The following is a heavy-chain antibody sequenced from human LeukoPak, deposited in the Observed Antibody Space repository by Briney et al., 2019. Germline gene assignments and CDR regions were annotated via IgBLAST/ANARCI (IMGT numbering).Heavy chain of an antibody. V-gene: IGHV3-53*01. CDR3: ARDPRDKVFDY. Sequence: PGGSLRLSCAASGFTVSSNYMSWVRQAPGKGLEWVSVIYSGGSTYYADSVKGRFTISRDNSKNTLYLQMNSLRAEDTAVYYCARDPRDKVFDYWGQGTLVTVSS. D-gene: IGHD2-15*01. CDR2: IYSGGST. J-gene: IGHJ4*02. CDR1: GFTVSSNY.